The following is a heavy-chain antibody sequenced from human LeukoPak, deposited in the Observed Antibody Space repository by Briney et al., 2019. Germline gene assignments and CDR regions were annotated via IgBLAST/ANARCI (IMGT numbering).Heavy chain of an antibody. CDR1: GFTLSTYA. CDR3: ARDHRVTLVRGVVEAFDM. D-gene: IGHD3-10*01. CDR2: ISYDGSNE. Sequence: GGSLRLSCAASGFTLSTYAMHWVRQAPGTGLEWVPSISYDGSNEFYADSVKGRFTISRDNSKNTLYLQMNSLRTEDTAVYYCARDHRVTLVRGVVEAFDMWGRGTMVTVSS. J-gene: IGHJ3*02. V-gene: IGHV3-30-3*01.